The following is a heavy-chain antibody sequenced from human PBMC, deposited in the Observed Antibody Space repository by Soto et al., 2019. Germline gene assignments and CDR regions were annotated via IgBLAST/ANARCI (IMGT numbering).Heavy chain of an antibody. CDR3: ARRHIVVVPAATYYGMDV. Sequence: GGSLRLSSAASGFTFSSYSMNWVRQAPGRGLEWVSSISSSSSYIYYADSVKGRFTISRDNAKNSLYLQMNSLRAEDTAVYYCARRHIVVVPAATYYGMDVWGQGTTVTVSS. CDR2: ISSSSSYI. J-gene: IGHJ6*02. V-gene: IGHV3-21*01. CDR1: GFTFSSYS. D-gene: IGHD2-2*01.